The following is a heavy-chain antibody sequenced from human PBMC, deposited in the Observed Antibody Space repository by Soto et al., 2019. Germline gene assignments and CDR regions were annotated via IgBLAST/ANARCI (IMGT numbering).Heavy chain of an antibody. V-gene: IGHV4-59*01. Sequence: SEXLSLTCTVCGGYISSYYWSWIRQPPGKGLXWIGEKEHGGSTTHNPSLQSRVSISLDLVRKQVSLQLTSVTAADTAVYYCARNQAXTVFGLPTHFYYMDVWGKGTTVTVSS. D-gene: IGHD3-3*01. CDR3: ARNQAXTVFGLPTHFYYMDV. CDR2: KEHGGST. CDR1: GGYISSYY. J-gene: IGHJ6*03.